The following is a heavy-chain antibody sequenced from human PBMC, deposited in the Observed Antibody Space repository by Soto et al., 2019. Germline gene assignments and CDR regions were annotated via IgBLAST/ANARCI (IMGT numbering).Heavy chain of an antibody. V-gene: IGHV1-3*01. CDR3: ASNYDFWSGGKLALDI. CDR2: INAGNGNT. D-gene: IGHD3-3*01. CDR1: GYTFTSYA. Sequence: GASVKVSCKASGYTFTSYAMHWVRQAPGQRLEWMGWINAGNGNTKYSQKFQGRVTITRDTSASTAYMELSSLRSEDTAVYYCASNYDFWSGGKLALDIWGQGTMVTVSS. J-gene: IGHJ3*02.